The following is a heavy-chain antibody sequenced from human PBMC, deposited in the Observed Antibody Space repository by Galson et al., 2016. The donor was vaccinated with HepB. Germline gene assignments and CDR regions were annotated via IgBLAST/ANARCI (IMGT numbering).Heavy chain of an antibody. J-gene: IGHJ5*02. CDR3: ARQGYDGTYGWVDP. Sequence: ETLSLTCTVSGGSITTGVFYWAWIRQPPGKGLEWIGNIYYGGNTYYNPSLKSRVTVSVDMSKNQFSLRLASVTAADTALYYCARQGYDGTYGWVDPWGQGTLVTVSS. V-gene: IGHV4-39*01. D-gene: IGHD1-26*01. CDR2: IYYGGNT. CDR1: GGSITTGVFY.